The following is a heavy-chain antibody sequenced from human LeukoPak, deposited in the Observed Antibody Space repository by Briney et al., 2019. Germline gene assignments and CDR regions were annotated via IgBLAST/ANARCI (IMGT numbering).Heavy chain of an antibody. J-gene: IGHJ4*02. CDR1: GFTFSSYW. D-gene: IGHD3-22*01. CDR3: ARDGSYDSSGYYHRFDY. Sequence: GGSLRLSCAASGFTFSSYWMHWVRQAPGKGLVWVSRINSDGSSTSYADSVKGRFTISRDNAKNSLYLQMNSLRAEDTAVYYCARDGSYDSSGYYHRFDYWGQGTLVTVSS. CDR2: INSDGSST. V-gene: IGHV3-74*01.